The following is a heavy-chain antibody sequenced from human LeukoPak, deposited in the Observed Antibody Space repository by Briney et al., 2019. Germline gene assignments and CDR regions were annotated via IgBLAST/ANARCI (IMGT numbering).Heavy chain of an antibody. CDR2: INHSGST. CDR1: GGSFSGYY. D-gene: IGHD4-23*01. J-gene: IGHJ4*02. Sequence: SETLSLTCAVYGGSFSGYYWSWIRQPPGKGLEWIGEINHSGSTNYNPSLKSRVTISVDTPKNQFSLKLSSVTAADTAVYYCASPGSYGGTFDYWGQGTLVTVSS. CDR3: ASPGSYGGTFDY. V-gene: IGHV4-34*01.